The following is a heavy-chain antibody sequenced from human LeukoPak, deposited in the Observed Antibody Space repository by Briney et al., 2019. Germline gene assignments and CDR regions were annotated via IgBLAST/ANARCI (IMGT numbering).Heavy chain of an antibody. V-gene: IGHV1-2*02. CDR3: ARDYGDYYYYGMDV. D-gene: IGHD4-17*01. J-gene: IGHJ6*02. CDR1: GYTFTGYY. CDR2: INPNSGGT. Sequence: ASVKVSCKASGYTFTGYYMHWVRQAPGQGLEWMGWINPNSGGTNYAQKFQGRVTMTRGMSISTAYMELSRLRSDDTAVYYCARDYGDYYYYGMDVWGQGTTVTVSS.